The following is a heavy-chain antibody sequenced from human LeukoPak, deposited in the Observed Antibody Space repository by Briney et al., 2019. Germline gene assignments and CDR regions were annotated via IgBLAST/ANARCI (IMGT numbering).Heavy chain of an antibody. Sequence: SETLSLTCTVSGGSISSYYWSWIRQPPGKGLEWIGYIYYTGSTNYNPSLKSRVTISVDTSKNKFPLRVSSVTAADTAVYYCARHMSAGTNPMDVWGQGTMVTVSS. J-gene: IGHJ6*02. CDR3: ARHMSAGTNPMDV. CDR2: IYYTGST. CDR1: GGSISSYY. D-gene: IGHD1-26*01. V-gene: IGHV4-59*08.